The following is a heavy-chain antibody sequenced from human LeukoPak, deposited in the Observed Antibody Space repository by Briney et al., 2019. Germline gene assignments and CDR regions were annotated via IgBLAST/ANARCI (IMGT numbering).Heavy chain of an antibody. V-gene: IGHV3-21*01. CDR3: VRELSGSDSFYYFEH. D-gene: IGHD2-21*02. J-gene: IGHJ4*02. Sequence: PGGSLRLSCAASGFLFSDYSFNWVRQAPGKGREWVSSINTKSNYIWYADSVKGRFTFSRDNAQDSLYLQMNSLRVEDTAVYYCVRELSGSDSFYYFEHWGQGTLVVVSS. CDR2: INTKSNYI. CDR1: GFLFSDYS.